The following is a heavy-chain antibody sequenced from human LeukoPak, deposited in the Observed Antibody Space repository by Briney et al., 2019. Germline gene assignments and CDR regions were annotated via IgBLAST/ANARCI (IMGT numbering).Heavy chain of an antibody. CDR2: IRGNGDST. Sequence: PGGSLSLSCAASGFTFSSYDINWLRQAPGRGLEWVSAIRGNGDSTYNADSVKGRFTISRDNSKNTLYLQMNSLRAEDTAVYYCAKGRYYDSGNAFDIWGQGTMVTVSS. D-gene: IGHD3-9*01. J-gene: IGHJ3*02. CDR1: GFTFSSYD. V-gene: IGHV3-23*01. CDR3: AKGRYYDSGNAFDI.